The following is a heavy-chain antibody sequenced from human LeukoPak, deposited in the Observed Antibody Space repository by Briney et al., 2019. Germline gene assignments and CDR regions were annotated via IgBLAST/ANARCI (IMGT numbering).Heavy chain of an antibody. CDR1: GGTFSSYA. D-gene: IGHD6-13*01. V-gene: IGHV1-69*05. Sequence: ASVKVSCKASGGTFSSYAISWVRQAPGQGLEWMGGIIPIFGTANYAQKFQGRVTITTDESTSTAYMELSSLRSDDTAVYYCARDPRPYSSSWSDAFDIWGQGTMVTVSS. CDR2: IIPIFGTA. CDR3: ARDPRPYSSSWSDAFDI. J-gene: IGHJ3*02.